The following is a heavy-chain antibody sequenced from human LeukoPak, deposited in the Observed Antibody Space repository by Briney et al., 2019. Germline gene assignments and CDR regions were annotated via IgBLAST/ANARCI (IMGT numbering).Heavy chain of an antibody. Sequence: PSETLSLTCTVSGGSISSSSYYWGWIRQPPGKGLEWIGSIYYSGSTYYNPSLKSRVTISVDTSKNQFSLKLSSVTAADTAVYYCARLKYSSSFDYWGQGTLVTVSS. V-gene: IGHV4-39*01. D-gene: IGHD6-13*01. CDR2: IYYSGST. CDR3: ARLKYSSSFDY. J-gene: IGHJ4*02. CDR1: GGSISSSSYY.